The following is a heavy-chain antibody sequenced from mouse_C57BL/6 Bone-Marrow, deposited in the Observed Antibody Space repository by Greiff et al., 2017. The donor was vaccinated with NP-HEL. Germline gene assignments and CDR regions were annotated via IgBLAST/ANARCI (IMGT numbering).Heavy chain of an antibody. CDR2: INPYNGGT. CDR3: ARGGRGFDY. Sequence: EVQLQQSGPVLVKPGASVKMSCKASGYTFTDYYMNWVKQSHGKSLEWIGVINPYNGGTSYNQKFKGKATLTVDKSSSTAYMELNSLTSEDSAVYYGARGGRGFDYWGQGTTLTVSS. V-gene: IGHV1-19*01. CDR1: GYTFTDYY. J-gene: IGHJ2*01.